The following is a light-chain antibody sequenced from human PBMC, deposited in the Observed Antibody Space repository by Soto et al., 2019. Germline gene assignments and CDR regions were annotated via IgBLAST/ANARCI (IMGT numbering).Light chain of an antibody. Sequence: QAVVTQPPSASGTPGQRVTISCSGSSSNIGSNTVNWYQQLLGPAPKLLIYSNNQRPSGVPDRFSGSKSGTSASLAISGLQSEDEADYYCAAWDDSLNGVVFGGGTKLTVL. CDR3: AAWDDSLNGVV. CDR2: SNN. J-gene: IGLJ2*01. V-gene: IGLV1-44*01. CDR1: SSNIGSNT.